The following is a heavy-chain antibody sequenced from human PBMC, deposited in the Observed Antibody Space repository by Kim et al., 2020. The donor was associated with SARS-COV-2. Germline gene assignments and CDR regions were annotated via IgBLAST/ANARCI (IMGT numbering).Heavy chain of an antibody. CDR2: ISAYNGNT. J-gene: IGHJ6*02. CDR1: GYTFTSYG. CDR3: ASAPSYCSSTSCYRLGSDYYYGMDV. V-gene: IGHV1-18*04. Sequence: ASVKVSCKASGYTFTSYGISWVRQAPGQGLEWMGWISAYNGNTNYAQKLQGRVTMTTDTSTSTAYMELRSLRSDDTAVYYCASAPSYCSSTSCYRLGSDYYYGMDVWGQGTTVTVSS. D-gene: IGHD2-2*01.